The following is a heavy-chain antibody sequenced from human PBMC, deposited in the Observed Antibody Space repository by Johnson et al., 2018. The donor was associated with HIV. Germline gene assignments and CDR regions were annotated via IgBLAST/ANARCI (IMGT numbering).Heavy chain of an antibody. J-gene: IGHJ3*01. D-gene: IGHD3-3*01. V-gene: IGHV3-13*01. CDR2: VGTTGDT. CDR3: ARGMYYNVWSN. Sequence: EVQLVESAGGLVQPGGSLRLSCAASGFTFSSYDMNWVRQATGKGLEWVAAVGTTGDTFYPGSVKGRFTISREDAKNSLYLQMNSLSAGDTAVYYCARGMYYNVWSNWGQGTMVTVSS. CDR1: GFTFSSYD.